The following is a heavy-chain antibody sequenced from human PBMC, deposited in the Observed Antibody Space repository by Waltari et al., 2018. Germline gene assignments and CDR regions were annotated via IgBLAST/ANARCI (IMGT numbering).Heavy chain of an antibody. V-gene: IGHV4-34*01. Sequence: QVQLQQWGAGLLKPSETLSLTCAVYGGSFSGYYWSWIRQPPGKGLEWIGEINHSGSTNYNPSLKSRVTISVETSKNQFSLKLSSVTAADTAVYYCARVRTRGYSYYYYGMDVWGQGTTVTVSS. D-gene: IGHD1-7*01. J-gene: IGHJ6*02. CDR3: ARVRTRGYSYYYYGMDV. CDR2: INHSGST. CDR1: GGSFSGYY.